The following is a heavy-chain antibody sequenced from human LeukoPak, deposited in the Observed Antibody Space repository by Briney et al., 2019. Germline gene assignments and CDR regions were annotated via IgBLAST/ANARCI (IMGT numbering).Heavy chain of an antibody. Sequence: SETLSLTCTVSGGSISSYYWSWIRQPPGKGLEWIGEINHSGSTNYNPSLKSRVTISVDTSKNQFSLKLSSVTAADTAVYYCARGIMITFGGVIVDYWGQGTLVTVSS. D-gene: IGHD3-16*02. CDR3: ARGIMITFGGVIVDY. J-gene: IGHJ4*02. CDR1: GGSISSYY. CDR2: INHSGST. V-gene: IGHV4-34*01.